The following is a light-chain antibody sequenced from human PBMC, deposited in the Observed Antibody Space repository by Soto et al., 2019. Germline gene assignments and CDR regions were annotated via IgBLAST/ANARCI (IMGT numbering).Light chain of an antibody. Sequence: QSALTQPPSASGSPGQSVTISCTGTSSDVGGYNYVSWYQQHPGKAPKLMIYEVSKRPSGVPDRFSGSKSGNTASLTVSGLQAEDEDDYSCSSYAGSSYVFGTGTKLTVL. CDR3: SSYAGSSYV. CDR1: SSDVGGYNY. V-gene: IGLV2-8*01. J-gene: IGLJ1*01. CDR2: EVS.